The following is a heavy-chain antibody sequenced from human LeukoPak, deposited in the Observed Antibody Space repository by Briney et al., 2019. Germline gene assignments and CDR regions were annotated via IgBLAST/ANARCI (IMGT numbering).Heavy chain of an antibody. V-gene: IGHV4-34*01. CDR1: TGSFSGYY. CDR3: AKHESLIAFDI. CDR2: IHYSGST. J-gene: IGHJ3*02. D-gene: IGHD2-8*01. Sequence: SETLSLTCAVYTGSFSGYYWGWIRQPPGQGLEWIGTIHYSGSTNYNPSLKSRVTMSVDTSKNQFSLRLSSVTAADTAVYYCAKHESLIAFDIWGQGTMVTVSS.